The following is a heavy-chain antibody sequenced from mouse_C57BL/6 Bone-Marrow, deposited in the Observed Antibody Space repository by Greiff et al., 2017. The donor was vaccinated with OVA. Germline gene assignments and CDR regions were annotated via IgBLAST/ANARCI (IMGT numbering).Heavy chain of an antibody. V-gene: IGHV1-26*01. CDR1: GYTFTDYY. CDR2: INPNNGGT. CDR3: AIHYYYGMDAMDY. Sequence: VQLKQSGPELVKPGASVKISCKASGYTFTDYYMNWVKQSHGKSLEWIGDINPNNGGTSYNQKFKGKATLTVDKSSSTAYMALRSLTSEDSAVYYCAIHYYYGMDAMDYWGQGTSVTVSS. D-gene: IGHD1-1*01. J-gene: IGHJ4*01.